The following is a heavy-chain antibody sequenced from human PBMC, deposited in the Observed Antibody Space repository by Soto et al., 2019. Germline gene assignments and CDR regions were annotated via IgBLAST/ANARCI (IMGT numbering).Heavy chain of an antibody. V-gene: IGHV3-23*01. Sequence: GGSLRLSCAASGFSFGDHWMYWVRQAEGKGLVWVSAINRNGGSTEYADSVKGRFTISRDNSKNTLYLQMNSLRAEDTAVYYCAKDSDIVATIFSRGNTFFDYWGPGTLVTVSS. D-gene: IGHD5-12*01. CDR2: INRNGGST. CDR3: AKDSDIVATIFSRGNTFFDY. CDR1: GFSFGDHW. J-gene: IGHJ4*02.